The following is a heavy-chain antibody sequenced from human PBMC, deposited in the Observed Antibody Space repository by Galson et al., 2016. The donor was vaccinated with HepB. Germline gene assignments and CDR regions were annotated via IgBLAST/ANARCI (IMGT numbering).Heavy chain of an antibody. CDR3: ARDLRRGGY. D-gene: IGHD3-10*01. J-gene: IGHJ4*02. CDR1: GFTFNTFG. Sequence: SLRLSCAASGFTFNTFGMNWVRQAPGKGLEWVSSISSNSLYEYYADSMKGRFTLSRHNAKNPLFLQMNSLRAEDTAVYYCARDLRRGGYWGQGTLVTVSS. V-gene: IGHV3-21*01. CDR2: ISSNSLYE.